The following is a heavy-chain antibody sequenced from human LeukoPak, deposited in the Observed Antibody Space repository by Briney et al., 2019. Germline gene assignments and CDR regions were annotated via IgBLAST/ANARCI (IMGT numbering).Heavy chain of an antibody. CDR1: GGSISSYY. V-gene: IGHV4-59*01. CDR2: IYYSGST. J-gene: IGHJ6*03. CDR3: ARGADDYSREYYYYMDV. Sequence: PSETLSLTCTVSGGSISSYYWSWIRQPPGKGLEWIGYIYYSGSTNYNPSLKSRVTISVDTSKNQFSLKLSSVTAADTAVYYCARGADDYSREYYYYMDVWGKGTTVTVSS. D-gene: IGHD4-11*01.